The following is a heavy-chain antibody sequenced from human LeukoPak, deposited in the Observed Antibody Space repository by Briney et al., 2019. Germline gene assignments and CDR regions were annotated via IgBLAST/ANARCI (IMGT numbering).Heavy chain of an antibody. V-gene: IGHV3-66*01. J-gene: IGHJ4*02. D-gene: IGHD5-12*01. CDR1: GFTVSSNY. CDR2: IYSGGST. CDR3: AKDQYSGYDLSADY. Sequence: PGGSLRLSCAASGFTVSSNYMSWVRQAPGKGLEWVSVIYSGGSTYYADSVKGRFTISRDNSKNTLYLQMNSLRAEDTAVYYCAKDQYSGYDLSADYWGQGTLVTVSS.